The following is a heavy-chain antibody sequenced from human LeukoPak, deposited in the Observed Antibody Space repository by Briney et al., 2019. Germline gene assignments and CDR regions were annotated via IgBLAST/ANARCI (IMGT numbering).Heavy chain of an antibody. CDR3: ATSSRNWGPDGFDI. V-gene: IGHV3-66*01. CDR2: ISGGVDT. D-gene: IGHD7-27*01. Sequence: GGSLRLSCEASVFSVTNNSMSWVRQAPRKGLEWVSHISGGVDTYYADSVRGRFTISRDSSKNTLYLQMNSLRAEDTAVYYCATSSRNWGPDGFDIWGQGIMVTVSS. J-gene: IGHJ3*02. CDR1: VFSVTNNS.